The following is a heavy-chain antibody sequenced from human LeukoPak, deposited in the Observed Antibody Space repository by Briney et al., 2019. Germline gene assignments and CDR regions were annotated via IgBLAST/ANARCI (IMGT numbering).Heavy chain of an antibody. CDR2: ISSSSSYI. CDR3: AREFYSSPAGVTGYYYYMDV. J-gene: IGHJ6*03. CDR1: GFTFSSYS. V-gene: IGHV3-21*01. Sequence: PGGSLRLSCAASGFTFSSYSMNWVRQAPGKGLEWVSSISSSSSYIYYADSVKGRFTISRDNAKNSLYLQMNSLRAEDTAVYYCAREFYSSPAGVTGYYYYMDVWGKGTTVTVSS. D-gene: IGHD6-13*01.